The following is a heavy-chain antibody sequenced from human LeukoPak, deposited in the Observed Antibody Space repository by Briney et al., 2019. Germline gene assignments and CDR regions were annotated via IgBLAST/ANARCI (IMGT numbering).Heavy chain of an antibody. Sequence: GGSLRLSCGAAGFTFSDYSMNWVRQAPGKGLAWVASITSAGGYTYYADSVKGRFTISRDNAQNSLFLQMNSLRAEDTAVYFCATSGGFVLPNAITGNWYMDVWGRGTSVTVSS. CDR2: ITSAGGYT. CDR3: ATSGGFVLPNAITGNWYMDV. V-gene: IGHV3-21*01. D-gene: IGHD2-2*01. J-gene: IGHJ6*03. CDR1: GFTFSDYS.